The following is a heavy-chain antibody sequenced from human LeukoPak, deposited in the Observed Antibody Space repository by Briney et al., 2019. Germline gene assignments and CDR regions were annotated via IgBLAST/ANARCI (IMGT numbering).Heavy chain of an antibody. CDR1: GGSISSSNW. D-gene: IGHD3-10*01. CDR3: ARVGSGYYGSGSYPTPIDY. Sequence: SETLSLTCAVSGGSISSSNWWSWVRQPPGKGLEWIGEIYHSGSTNYNPSLKSRVTISVDKSKNQFSLKLSSVTAADTAVYYCARVGSGYYGSGSYPTPIDYWGQGTLVTVSS. J-gene: IGHJ4*02. V-gene: IGHV4-4*02. CDR2: IYHSGST.